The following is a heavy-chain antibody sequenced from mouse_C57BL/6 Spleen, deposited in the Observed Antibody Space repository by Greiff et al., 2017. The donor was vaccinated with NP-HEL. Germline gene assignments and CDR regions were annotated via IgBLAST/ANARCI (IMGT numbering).Heavy chain of an antibody. J-gene: IGHJ1*03. CDR1: GFTFSSYG. D-gene: IGHD1-1*01. Sequence: DVKLVESGGDLVKPGGSLKLSCAASGFTFSSYGMSWVRQTPDKRLEWVATISSGGSYTYYPDSVKGRFTISRDNAKNTLYLQMSSLKSEDTAMYYCARSLITTVGNFDVWGTGTTVTVSS. V-gene: IGHV5-6*02. CDR3: ARSLITTVGNFDV. CDR2: ISSGGSYT.